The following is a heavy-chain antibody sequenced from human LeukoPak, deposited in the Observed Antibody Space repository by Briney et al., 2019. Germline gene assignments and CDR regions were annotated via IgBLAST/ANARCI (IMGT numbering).Heavy chain of an antibody. D-gene: IGHD6-6*01. CDR3: ARDSRPPARGWFDP. CDR1: GYTFTGYY. V-gene: IGHV1-2*02. J-gene: IGHJ5*02. Sequence: ASVKVSCKAPGYTFTGYYMHWVRQAPGQGLEWMGWINPNSGGTNYAQKFQGRVTMTRDTSISTAYMELSRLRSDDTAVYYCARDSRPPARGWFDPWGQGTLVTVSS. CDR2: INPNSGGT.